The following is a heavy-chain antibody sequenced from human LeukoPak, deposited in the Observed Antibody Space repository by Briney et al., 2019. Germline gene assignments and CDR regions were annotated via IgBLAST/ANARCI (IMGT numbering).Heavy chain of an antibody. Sequence: GGSLRLSCAASGFTFSNYNMNWVRQAPGKGLEWVSSISGSSSYIYYADSVKGRFTISRDNAKNSLSLQMNSLRAEDTAVYYCADSFTYYYGSGSYHHVGYWGQGTLVTVSS. CDR2: ISGSSSYI. D-gene: IGHD3-10*01. V-gene: IGHV3-21*04. CDR1: GFTFSNYN. CDR3: ADSFTYYYGSGSYHHVGY. J-gene: IGHJ4*02.